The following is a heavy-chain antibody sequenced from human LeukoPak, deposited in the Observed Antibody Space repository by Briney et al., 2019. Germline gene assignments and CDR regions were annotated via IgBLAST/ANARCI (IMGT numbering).Heavy chain of an antibody. J-gene: IGHJ4*02. D-gene: IGHD3-22*01. Sequence: GGSLRLSCVASGFTFSSYVMNWVRQAPGKGLEWVSSISSSSSYIYYADSVKGRFTISRDNAKNSLYLQMNSLRAEDTAVYYCARDPHYYDSSGYYGYWGQGTLVTVSS. CDR3: ARDPHYYDSSGYYGY. V-gene: IGHV3-21*01. CDR1: GFTFSSYV. CDR2: ISSSSSYI.